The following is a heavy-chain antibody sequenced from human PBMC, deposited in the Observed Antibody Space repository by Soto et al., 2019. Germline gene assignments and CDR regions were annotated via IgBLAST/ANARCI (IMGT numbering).Heavy chain of an antibody. Sequence: PGGSLRLSCAASGFTFRDYAFHWVRQAPGKGLEWVTLISYDGSSTLFADSVKGRFTISRDNSQKTLYLQMNSLRAEDTAVYYCARQGMADRKYFHRYLDVWGQGTTVTVSS. D-gene: IGHD6-13*01. J-gene: IGHJ6*02. CDR1: GFTFRDYA. V-gene: IGHV3-30-3*01. CDR3: ARQGMADRKYFHRYLDV. CDR2: ISYDGSST.